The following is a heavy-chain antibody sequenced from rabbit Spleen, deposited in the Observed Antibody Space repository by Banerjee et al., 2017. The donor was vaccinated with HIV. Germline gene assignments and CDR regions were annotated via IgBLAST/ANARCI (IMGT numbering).Heavy chain of an antibody. J-gene: IGHJ4*01. CDR3: ARDLTSVIGWNFNL. CDR2: MYSGDGST. D-gene: IGHD1-1*01. Sequence: QQQLEESGGGLVKPGGTLTLTCKASGFSFSSSYWICWVRQAPGKGLEWIACMYSGDGSTYYASWAKGRFTISRTSSTTVTLRMTSLTAADTATYFCARDLTSVIGWNFNLWGPGTLVTVS. CDR1: GFSFSSSYW. V-gene: IGHV1S45*01.